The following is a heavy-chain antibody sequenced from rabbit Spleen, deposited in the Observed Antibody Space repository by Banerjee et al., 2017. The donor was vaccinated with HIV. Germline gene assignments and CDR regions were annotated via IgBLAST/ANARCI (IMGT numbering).Heavy chain of an antibody. J-gene: IGHJ3*01. CDR2: IRTDSGST. V-gene: IGHV1S40*01. CDR1: GFSFSSNYW. Sequence: QSLEESGGDLVKPGASLTLTCTASGFSFSSNYWICWVRQAPGKGLELIACIRTDSGSTYYASWAKGRFTISKTSSTTVTLQMTSLTAADTATHFCARGDVGLNGYHYATIGGLSLWGQGTLVTVS. D-gene: IGHD6-1*01. CDR3: ARGDVGLNGYHYATIGGLSL.